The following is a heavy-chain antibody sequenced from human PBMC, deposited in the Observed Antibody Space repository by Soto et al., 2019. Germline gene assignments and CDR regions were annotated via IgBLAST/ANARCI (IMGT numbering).Heavy chain of an antibody. D-gene: IGHD1-1*01. CDR2: VYWDDDK. CDR1: GFSLSSCGVA. V-gene: IGHV2-5*02. Sequence: QITLKESGPTVLKPTQILTLSCTVSGFSLSSCGVAVGWNRQPQGKALEWLTLVYWDDDKRLSPSLRSRLTVPKDTSKNQVVLTMTNVDPVDKATYYCAHMDQYGTTRRYCGQGTLATLSS. J-gene: IGHJ1*01. CDR3: AHMDQYGTTRRY.